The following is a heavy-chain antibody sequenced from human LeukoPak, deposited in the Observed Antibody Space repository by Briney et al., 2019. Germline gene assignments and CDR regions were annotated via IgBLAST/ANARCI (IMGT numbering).Heavy chain of an antibody. CDR3: ARGVYIAAAQYGY. Sequence: SETLSLTCTVSGGSISSYYWSWIRQPPGEGPEWIGYIYYSGTTNYNPSLKSRVTISVDTSKNQFSLKLSSVTAADTAVYYCARGVYIAAAQYGYWGQGTLVTVSS. CDR1: GGSISSYY. D-gene: IGHD6-13*01. V-gene: IGHV4-59*01. CDR2: IYYSGTT. J-gene: IGHJ4*02.